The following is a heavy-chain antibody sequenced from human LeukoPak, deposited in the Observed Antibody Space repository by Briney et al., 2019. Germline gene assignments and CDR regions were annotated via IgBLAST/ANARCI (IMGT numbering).Heavy chain of an antibody. J-gene: IGHJ4*02. CDR2: IYPGDSAT. V-gene: IGHV5-51*01. CDR1: GYRFTTYW. CDR3: PSTTMVWGVISYFDS. D-gene: IGHD3-10*01. Sequence: GESLKISCKGSGYRFTTYWIGWVRQMPGKGLEWMGIIYPGDSATRYSPSFQGQVTISADKSISTAYLQWSSLKASDTAMYYCPSTTMVWGVISYFDSWGQGPVVTVSS.